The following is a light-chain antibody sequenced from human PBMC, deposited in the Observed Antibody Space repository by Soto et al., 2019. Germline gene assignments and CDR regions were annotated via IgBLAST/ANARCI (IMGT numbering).Light chain of an antibody. Sequence: QSALTQPASVSGSPGQSITISCTGTSSDVGGYNYVSWYQQHPGKASKLMIYEVSNRPSGVSNRFSGSKSGNTASLTISGLQVEDEADYYCSSYTSSSTQVFGTGTKLTVL. CDR1: SSDVGGYNY. CDR2: EVS. V-gene: IGLV2-14*01. CDR3: SSYTSSSTQV. J-gene: IGLJ1*01.